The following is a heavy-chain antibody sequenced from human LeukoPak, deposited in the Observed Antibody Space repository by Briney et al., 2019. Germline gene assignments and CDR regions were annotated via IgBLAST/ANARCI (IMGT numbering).Heavy chain of an antibody. V-gene: IGHV4-30-4*01. CDR2: IYYSGST. D-gene: IGHD3-16*02. CDR3: AREPGDYVWGSYRPSYFDY. CDR1: GGSISSGDYY. Sequence: PSETLSLTCTVSGGSISSGDYYWSWIRQPPGKGLEWIGYIYYSGSTYYNPSLKSRVTISVDTSKNQFSLKLSSVTAADTAAYYCAREPGDYVWGSYRPSYFDYWGQGTLVTVSS. J-gene: IGHJ4*02.